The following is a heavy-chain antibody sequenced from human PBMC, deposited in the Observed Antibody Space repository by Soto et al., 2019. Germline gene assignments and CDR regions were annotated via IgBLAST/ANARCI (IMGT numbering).Heavy chain of an antibody. V-gene: IGHV1-18*04. CDR1: GYTFISYS. Sequence: QVQLVQSGGEVKKPGASVNISCKATGYTFISYSITWVRQAPGQGLEWMGWISTYNGNTKYAQSRQGRVTLTRDTSTNTDFMEIRGLRSDDTAIYYCAREGAHSTGWYDYFDQWGQGTLVAVSS. CDR2: ISTYNGNT. CDR3: AREGAHSTGWYDYFDQ. D-gene: IGHD6-13*01. J-gene: IGHJ4*02.